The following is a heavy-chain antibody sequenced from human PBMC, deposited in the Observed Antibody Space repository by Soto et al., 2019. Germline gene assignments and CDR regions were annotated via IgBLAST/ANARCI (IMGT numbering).Heavy chain of an antibody. J-gene: IGHJ4*02. CDR2: VYISGST. Sequence: SETLSLTCIVSGGSVSTDSSYWSWIRQPPGKGLEWIGHVYISGSTNYKPSLENRVSISDDKSQKQLSLKMNYLTAADTAVYYCAKQESDWNDHFDYWGQGTLVTVS. V-gene: IGHV4-61*01. CDR1: GGSVSTDSSY. D-gene: IGHD1-1*01. CDR3: AKQESDWNDHFDY.